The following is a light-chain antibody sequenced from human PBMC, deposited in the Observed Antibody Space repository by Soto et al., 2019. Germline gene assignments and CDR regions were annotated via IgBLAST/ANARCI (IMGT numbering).Light chain of an antibody. V-gene: IGKV3-20*01. CDR1: QSVSSSY. CDR3: QQYGSSPPEIT. J-gene: IGKJ5*01. CDR2: GAS. Sequence: EIVLTQSPGTLSLSPGERATLSCRASQSVSSSYLAWYQQKPGQAPRLLIYGASSRATGIPDRFSGSGSGTDFPLPISRLEPDDFAVYYCQQYGSSPPEITFGQGTRLEIK.